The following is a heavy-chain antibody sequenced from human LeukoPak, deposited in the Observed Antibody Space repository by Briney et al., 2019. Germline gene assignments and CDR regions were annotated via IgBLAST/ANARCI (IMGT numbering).Heavy chain of an antibody. V-gene: IGHV3-30-3*01. CDR2: VSYDGNRE. CDR3: AREGSIVARTDH. CDR1: GFTFDNYA. Sequence: GRSLRLSCEASGFTFDNYAMHWVRQAPGKRLEWVAVVSYDGNREYYPDSVKGRFTISRDNSKNTLYLQMSGLKTEDTAVYYCAREGSIVARTDHWGQGALVIVSS. D-gene: IGHD2-15*01. J-gene: IGHJ4*02.